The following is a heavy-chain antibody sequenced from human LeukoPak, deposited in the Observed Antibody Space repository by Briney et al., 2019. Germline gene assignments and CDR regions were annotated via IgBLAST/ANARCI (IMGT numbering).Heavy chain of an antibody. J-gene: IGHJ4*02. V-gene: IGHV3-74*01. CDR3: ARGGNWNYVKD. D-gene: IGHD1-7*01. CDR2: INSDGSST. Sequence: QTGGSLRLSCAASGFTFSSYWMHWVRQAPGKGLVWVSRINSDGSSTSYADSVKGRFTISRDNAKNSLYLQMNSLRAEDTAVYYCARGGNWNYVKDWGQGTLVTVSS. CDR1: GFTFSSYW.